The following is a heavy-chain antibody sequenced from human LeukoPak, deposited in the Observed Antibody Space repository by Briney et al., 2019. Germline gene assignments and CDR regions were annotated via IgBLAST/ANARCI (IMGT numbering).Heavy chain of an antibody. CDR3: TTVGIHIVVVTAINSDN. V-gene: IGHV3-23*01. Sequence: GGSLRLSCAASGFTFSSYAMSWVRQAPGKGLEWVLGIRGSGGSTYYADAVKGRFTISRDNSKNTLYLQMNSLKTEDTAVYYCTTVGIHIVVVTAINSDNWGQGTLVTVSS. CDR2: IRGSGGST. J-gene: IGHJ4*02. D-gene: IGHD2-21*02. CDR1: GFTFSSYA.